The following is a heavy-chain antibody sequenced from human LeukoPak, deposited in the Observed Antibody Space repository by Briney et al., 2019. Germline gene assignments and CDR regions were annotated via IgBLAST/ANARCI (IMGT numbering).Heavy chain of an antibody. CDR2: IYYSGST. CDR3: ARAFPFDDYGDPDAFDI. D-gene: IGHD4-17*01. CDR1: GVSMSIGAFY. J-gene: IGHJ3*02. Sequence: PSETLSFTCTVSGVSMSIGAFYWSWIRQHPGKGLEWIGHIYYSGSTYYNPSLKSRVTISVDRSKNQFSLKLTSVTAADTAVYYCARAFPFDDYGDPDAFDIWGQGTMVTVSS. V-gene: IGHV4-30-4*08.